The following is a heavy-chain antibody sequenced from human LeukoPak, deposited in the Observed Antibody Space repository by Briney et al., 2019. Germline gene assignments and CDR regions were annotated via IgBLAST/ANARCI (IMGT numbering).Heavy chain of an antibody. Sequence: ASVKVSCKASGGTFSSYAISWVRQAPGQGLEWMGIISPGGGSTTYAQELQGRVTMTRDTSTSTVYMELSSLRSEDTAVYYCGRVTFYAFDIWGQGTMVTVSS. CDR2: ISPGGGST. D-gene: IGHD3-3*02. CDR1: GGTFSSYA. J-gene: IGHJ3*02. CDR3: GRVTFYAFDI. V-gene: IGHV1-46*01.